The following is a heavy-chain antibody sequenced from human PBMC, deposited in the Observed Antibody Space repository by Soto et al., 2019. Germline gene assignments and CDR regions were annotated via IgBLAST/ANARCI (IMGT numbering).Heavy chain of an antibody. Sequence: ASVKISCKTSGYTFSNYGITWVRQAPGQPLEWLGWISLYSDGTNYAQKFQGRVSMTTDTSTTTAYMELRSLRSDDTAVYYCARVVPGAEAWFGPWGQGTLVTVSS. D-gene: IGHD2-2*01. V-gene: IGHV1-18*01. J-gene: IGHJ5*02. CDR3: ARVVPGAEAWFGP. CDR2: ISLYSDGT. CDR1: GYTFSNYG.